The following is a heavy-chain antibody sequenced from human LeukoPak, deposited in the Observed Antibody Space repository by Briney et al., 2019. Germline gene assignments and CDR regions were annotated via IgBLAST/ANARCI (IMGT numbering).Heavy chain of an antibody. CDR3: AKSVLWSHFDY. CDR2: ISYDGSNK. J-gene: IGHJ4*02. Sequence: GRSLRLSCAASGFTFSSYAVHWVRQAPGKGLEWVAVISYDGSNKYYADSVKGRFTISRDNSKNTLYLQMNSLRAEDTAVYYCAKSVLWSHFDYWGQGTLVTVSS. V-gene: IGHV3-30-3*02. D-gene: IGHD3-10*01. CDR1: GFTFSSYA.